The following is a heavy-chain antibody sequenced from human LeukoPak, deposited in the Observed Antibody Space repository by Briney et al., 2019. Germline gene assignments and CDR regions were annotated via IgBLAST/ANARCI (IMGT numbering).Heavy chain of an antibody. CDR3: ASSPPRRYCSSTGCSEYYYYYGMDV. D-gene: IGHD2-2*01. CDR1: GYTFTSYG. V-gene: IGHV1-18*01. J-gene: IGHJ6*02. CDR2: ISAYNGNT. Sequence: ASVKVSCKASGYTFTSYGISWVRQAPGQGLEWMGWISAYNGNTNYAQKLQGRVTMTTDTSTSTAYMELRSLRSDDTAVYYCASSPPRRYCSSTGCSEYYYYYGMDVWGQGTTVTVSS.